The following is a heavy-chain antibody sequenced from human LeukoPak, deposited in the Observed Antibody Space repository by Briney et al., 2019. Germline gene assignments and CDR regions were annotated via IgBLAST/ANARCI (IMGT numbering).Heavy chain of an antibody. CDR3: AKDYRGSYPYYFDY. V-gene: IGHV3-74*01. Sequence: PGGSLRLSCAASGFTFSSYWMHRVRQAPGKRLVWVSRINSDGSSTSYADSVKGRFTISRDNSKNTLYLQMNSLRAEDTAVYYCAKDYRGSYPYYFDYWGQGTLVTVSS. J-gene: IGHJ4*02. D-gene: IGHD4-11*01. CDR1: GFTFSSYW. CDR2: INSDGSST.